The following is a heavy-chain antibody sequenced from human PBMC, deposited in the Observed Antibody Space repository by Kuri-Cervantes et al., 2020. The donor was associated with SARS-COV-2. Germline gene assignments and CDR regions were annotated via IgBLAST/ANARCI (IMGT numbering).Heavy chain of an antibody. Sequence: GSLRLSCTVSGGSISSYSWSWIRQPPGKGLEWLGYIYYSGSTEYNPSLKSRVTISADTSKNQISLKLSSVTAADTAVYYCARLGYGDYVGSWGQGTLVTVSS. J-gene: IGHJ4*02. CDR2: IYYSGST. CDR3: ARLGYGDYVGS. D-gene: IGHD4-17*01. CDR1: GGSISSYS. V-gene: IGHV4-59*01.